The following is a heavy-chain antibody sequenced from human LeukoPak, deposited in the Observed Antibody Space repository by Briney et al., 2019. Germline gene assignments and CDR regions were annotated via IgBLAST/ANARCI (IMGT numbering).Heavy chain of an antibody. D-gene: IGHD4-17*01. CDR2: IYYSGST. V-gene: IGHV4-59*01. Sequence: SETLSLTCTVSGGSISSYYWSWIRQPPGKGLEWIGYIYYSGSTNYNPSPKSRVTISVDTSKNQFSLKLSSVTAADTAVYYCATMTTVTTGFDYWGQGTLVTVSS. CDR1: GGSISSYY. J-gene: IGHJ4*02. CDR3: ATMTTVTTGFDY.